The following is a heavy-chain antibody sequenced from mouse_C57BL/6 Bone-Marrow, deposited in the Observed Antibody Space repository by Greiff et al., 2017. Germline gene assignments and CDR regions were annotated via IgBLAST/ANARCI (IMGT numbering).Heavy chain of an antibody. Sequence: QVQLQQPGAELVKPGASVKLSCKASGYTFTSYWMHWVKQRPGRGLEWIGRIDPNSGGTKYNEKFKSKATLTVDKPSSTAYMQLSSLTSEDSAVYYCARFSTTVVAKDYFDYWGQGTTLTVSS. CDR1: GYTFTSYW. CDR2: IDPNSGGT. V-gene: IGHV1-72*01. J-gene: IGHJ2*01. CDR3: ARFSTTVVAKDYFDY. D-gene: IGHD1-1*01.